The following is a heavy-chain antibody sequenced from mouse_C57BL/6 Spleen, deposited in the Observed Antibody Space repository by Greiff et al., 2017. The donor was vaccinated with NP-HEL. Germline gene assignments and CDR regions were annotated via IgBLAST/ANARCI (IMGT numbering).Heavy chain of an antibody. CDR2: IRNKANGYTT. CDR1: GFTFTDYY. CDR3: ARYGSSYDYFDY. Sequence: DVKLVESGGGLVQPGGSLSLSCAASGFTFTDYYMSWVRQPPGKALEWWGFIRNKANGYTTEYSASVKGRFTISRDNSQSILYLQMNALRAEDSATYYCARYGSSYDYFDYWGQGTTLTVSS. V-gene: IGHV7-3*01. D-gene: IGHD1-1*01. J-gene: IGHJ2*01.